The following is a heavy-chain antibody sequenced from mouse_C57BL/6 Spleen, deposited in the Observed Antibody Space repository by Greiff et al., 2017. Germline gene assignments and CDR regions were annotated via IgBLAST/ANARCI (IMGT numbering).Heavy chain of an antibody. CDR3: ARVEADWDGDY. V-gene: IGHV1-26*01. J-gene: IGHJ2*01. D-gene: IGHD4-1*01. CDR2: INPNNGGT. Sequence: VQLQQSGPELVKPGASVKITCKASGYTFTDYYMNWVKQSHGKSLEWIGDINPNNGGTSYNQKFKGKATLTVDKSSSTAYMELRSLTSEDSAVYYCARVEADWDGDYWGQGTTLTVSS. CDR1: GYTFTDYY.